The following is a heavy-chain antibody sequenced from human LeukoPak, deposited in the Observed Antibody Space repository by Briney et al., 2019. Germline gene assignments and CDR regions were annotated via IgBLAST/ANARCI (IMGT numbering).Heavy chain of an antibody. CDR1: GGSISSGGYY. J-gene: IGHJ5*02. CDR3: ARDWDRNWFDP. D-gene: IGHD1-26*01. Sequence: SETLSLTCTVSGGSISSGGYYWSWIRQHPGKGLEWIGYIYYSGSTYYNPSLKSRVTISVDTSKNQFSLKPSSVTAADTAVYYCARDWDRNWFDPWGLGTLVTVSS. V-gene: IGHV4-31*03. CDR2: IYYSGST.